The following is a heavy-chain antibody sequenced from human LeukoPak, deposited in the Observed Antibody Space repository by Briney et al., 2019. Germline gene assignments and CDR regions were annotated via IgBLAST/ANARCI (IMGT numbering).Heavy chain of an antibody. V-gene: IGHV4-59*12. Sequence: SETLSLTCTVSGGSISSYYWSWIRQPPGKGLEWIGYIYYSGSTNYNPSLKSRVTISVDTSKNQFSLKLSSVTAADTAVYYCAREPKLIVGATHFDYWGQGTLVTVSS. D-gene: IGHD1-26*01. CDR3: AREPKLIVGATHFDY. CDR2: IYYSGST. J-gene: IGHJ4*02. CDR1: GGSISSYY.